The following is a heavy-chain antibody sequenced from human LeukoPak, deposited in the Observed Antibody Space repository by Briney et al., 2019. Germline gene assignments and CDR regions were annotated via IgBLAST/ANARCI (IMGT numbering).Heavy chain of an antibody. J-gene: IGHJ4*02. CDR3: AKDRGRLIVGATSY. CDR2: ISYDGSNK. CDR1: GFTFSSYD. Sequence: GGSLRLSCAASGFTFSSYDMHWVRQAPGKGLEWVAVISYDGSNKYYADSVKGRFTISRDNSKNTLYLQMNSLRAEDTAVYYCAKDRGRLIVGATSYWGQGTLVTVSS. D-gene: IGHD1-26*01. V-gene: IGHV3-30*18.